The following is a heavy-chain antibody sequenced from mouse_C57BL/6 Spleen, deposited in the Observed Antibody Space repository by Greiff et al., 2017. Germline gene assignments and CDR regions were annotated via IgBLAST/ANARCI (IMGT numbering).Heavy chain of an antibody. V-gene: IGHV1-72*01. CDR3: ARIGGYYAMDY. CDR1: GYTFTSYW. J-gene: IGHJ4*01. Sequence: VQLQQPGAELVKPGASVTLSCKASGYTFTSYWMHWVKQRPGRGLEWIGRIDPNSGGTKYNEKFKSKATLTVDKPSSTAYMQLSSLTSEDSAVYYCARIGGYYAMDYWGQGTSVTVSS. D-gene: IGHD2-14*01. CDR2: IDPNSGGT.